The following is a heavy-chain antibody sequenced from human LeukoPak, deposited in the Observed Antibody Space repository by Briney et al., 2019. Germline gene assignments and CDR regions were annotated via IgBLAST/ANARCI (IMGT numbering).Heavy chain of an antibody. J-gene: IGHJ4*02. Sequence: GGSLRLSCAASGFSFSSYAMTWVRQAPGKGLEWVSVISGSGVNTYYADSVKGRFTISRDNSKNTLYLQMNSLRAEDTAVYYCAKHPSPVLGGGSYFDYWGQGILVIVSS. D-gene: IGHD3-16*01. CDR2: ISGSGVNT. CDR3: AKHPSPVLGGGSYFDY. V-gene: IGHV3-23*01. CDR1: GFSFSSYA.